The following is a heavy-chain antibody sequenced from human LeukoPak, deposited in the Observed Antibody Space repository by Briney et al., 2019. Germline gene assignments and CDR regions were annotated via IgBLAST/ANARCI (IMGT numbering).Heavy chain of an antibody. V-gene: IGHV3-21*04. CDR3: AKVPFDYRTTPGDY. CDR2: ISSSSSYI. J-gene: IGHJ4*02. Sequence: PGGSLRLSCAASGFTFSSYSMNWVRQAPGKGLEWVSSISSSSSYIYYADSVKGRFTISRDNSKNTLYLQINSLRAEDTAVYYCAKVPFDYRTTPGDYWGQGTLVTVSS. D-gene: IGHD4-11*01. CDR1: GFTFSSYS.